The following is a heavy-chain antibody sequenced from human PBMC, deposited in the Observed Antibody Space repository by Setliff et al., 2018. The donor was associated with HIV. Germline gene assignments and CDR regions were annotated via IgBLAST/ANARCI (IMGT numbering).Heavy chain of an antibody. Sequence: SETLSLTCTVSGGSISSGSYYWSWIRQPAGKGLEWIGRIYTSGSTNYNPSLKSRVTISVDTSKNQFSLKLSSVAAADTAVYYCARDGMVRGSKAFGYWGQGTLVTVSS. CDR2: IYTSGST. CDR3: ARDGMVRGSKAFGY. V-gene: IGHV4-61*02. J-gene: IGHJ4*02. CDR1: GGSISSGSYY. D-gene: IGHD3-10*01.